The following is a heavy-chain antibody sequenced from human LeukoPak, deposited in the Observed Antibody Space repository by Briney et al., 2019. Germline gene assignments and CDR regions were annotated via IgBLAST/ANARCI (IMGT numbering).Heavy chain of an antibody. V-gene: IGHV4-61*02. CDR3: AREGWSESGSYLYYFDY. CDR2: IYTSGST. CDR1: GGSISSGSYY. J-gene: IGHJ4*02. Sequence: PSQTLSLTCTVSGGSISSGSYYWSWIRQPAGKGLEWIGRIYTSGSTNYNPSLKSRVTISVDTSKNQFSLKLSSVTAADTAVYYCAREGWSESGSYLYYFDYWGQGTLVTVSS. D-gene: IGHD1-26*01.